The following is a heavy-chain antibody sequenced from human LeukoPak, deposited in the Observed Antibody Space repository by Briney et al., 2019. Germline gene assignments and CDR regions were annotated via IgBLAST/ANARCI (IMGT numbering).Heavy chain of an antibody. CDR3: AKVPRRLPRFSDYYYYMDV. CDR2: IRYDGSNK. V-gene: IGHV3-30*02. D-gene: IGHD3-16*01. CDR1: GFTFSSYG. Sequence: GGSLTLSCAASGFTFSSYGMHWVRQAPGKGLEWVAFIRYDGSNKYYADSVKGRFTISRDNSKNTLYLQMNSLRAEDTAVYYCAKVPRRLPRFSDYYYYMDVWGKGTTVTLSS. J-gene: IGHJ6*03.